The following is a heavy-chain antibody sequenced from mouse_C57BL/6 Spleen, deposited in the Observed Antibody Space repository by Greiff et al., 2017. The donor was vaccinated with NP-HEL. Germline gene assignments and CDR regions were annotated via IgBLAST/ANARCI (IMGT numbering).Heavy chain of an antibody. CDR1: GYTFTSYW. CDR3: ARDLFITTVVAPAY. Sequence: QQSCKASGYTFTSYWMHWVKQRPGRGLEWIGRIDPNSGGTKYNEKFKSKATLTVDKPSSTAYMQLSSLTSEDSAVYYCARDLFITTVVAPAYWGQGTLVTVSA. V-gene: IGHV1-72*01. J-gene: IGHJ3*01. CDR2: IDPNSGGT. D-gene: IGHD1-1*01.